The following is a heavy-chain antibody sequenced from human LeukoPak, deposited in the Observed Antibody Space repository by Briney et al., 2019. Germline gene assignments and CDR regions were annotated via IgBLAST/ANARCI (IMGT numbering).Heavy chain of an antibody. CDR2: INHSGST. J-gene: IGHJ4*02. D-gene: IGHD5-18*01. Sequence: SETLSLTCAVYGGSFSGYYWSWIRQPPGEGVEWIGEINHSGSTNYNPSLKSRVTISVDTSKNQFSLKLSSMTAADTAVYYCARGGYSYAYNYWGQGTLVTVSS. V-gene: IGHV4-34*01. CDR3: ARGGYSYAYNY. CDR1: GGSFSGYY.